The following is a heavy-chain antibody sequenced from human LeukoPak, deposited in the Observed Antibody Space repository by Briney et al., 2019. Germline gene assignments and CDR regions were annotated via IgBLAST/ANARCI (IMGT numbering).Heavy chain of an antibody. J-gene: IGHJ4*02. Sequence: PGGSLRLSCAASGFTFSSYWMSWVRQAPGKGLEWVANIKQDGSEKYYVDSVKGRFTISRDNAKNSLYLQMNSLRAEDTAVYYCARDWYSSSWYPDYWGQGTLVTVSS. V-gene: IGHV3-7*01. CDR1: GFTFSSYW. CDR3: ARDWYSSSWYPDY. D-gene: IGHD6-13*01. CDR2: IKQDGSEK.